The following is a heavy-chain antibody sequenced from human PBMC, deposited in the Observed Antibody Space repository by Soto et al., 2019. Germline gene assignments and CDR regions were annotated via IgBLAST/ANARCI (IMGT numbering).Heavy chain of an antibody. D-gene: IGHD2-8*01. CDR2: INSYNGVT. J-gene: IGHJ4*02. CDR3: ATDRVGYGTFDY. Sequence: QVQLVQSGPEVKKPGASVKVSCKASGNIFPSYGISWVRQAPGQGLEWMGWINSYNGVTNYAQSLQGRVTLTTDSSTSTAYMEVRSLRSEDTAVYYCATDRVGYGTFDYWGQGTLVTVSS. V-gene: IGHV1-18*01. CDR1: GNIFPSYG.